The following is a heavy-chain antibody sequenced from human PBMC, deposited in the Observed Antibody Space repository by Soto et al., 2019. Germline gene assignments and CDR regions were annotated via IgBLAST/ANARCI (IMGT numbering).Heavy chain of an antibody. CDR3: ARGDSTDCSNGVCSFFYNHDMDV. J-gene: IGHJ6*02. V-gene: IGHV1-2*04. D-gene: IGHD2-8*01. CDR1: GYSFTDYH. Sequence: ASVKVSCKASGYSFTDYHIHWVRQAPGQGLEWLGRINPKSGGTSTAQKFQGWVTMTTDTSISTASMELTRLTSDDTAIYYCARGDSTDCSNGVCSFFYNHDMDVWGQRTTVTVSS. CDR2: INPKSGGT.